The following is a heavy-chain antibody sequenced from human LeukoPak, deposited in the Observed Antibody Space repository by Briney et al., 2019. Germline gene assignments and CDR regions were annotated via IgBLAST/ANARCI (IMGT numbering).Heavy chain of an antibody. Sequence: ASVKVSCKASGYTFTGYYMHWVRQAPGQGLEGVGWINPNSGGTNYAQKFQGGVTMTRATSISTAYMEVRRLRSDDTAVYYCPRDPAQIVVVPAAIGAYNWVAPWVQGTMVTVPS. CDR2: INPNSGGT. CDR1: GYTFTGYY. CDR3: PRDPAQIVVVPAAIGAYNWVAP. J-gene: IGHJ5*02. D-gene: IGHD2-2*01. V-gene: IGHV1-2*02.